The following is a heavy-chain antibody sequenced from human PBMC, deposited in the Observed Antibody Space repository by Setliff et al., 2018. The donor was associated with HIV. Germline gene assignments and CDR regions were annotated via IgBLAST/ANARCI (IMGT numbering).Heavy chain of an antibody. CDR1: GYTFINYG. J-gene: IGHJ4*02. CDR3: ARVPRTGPLDY. Sequence: ASVKVSCKTSGYTFINYGIHWVRQAPGQGLEWMGWISVYNGNTNYAERFQGRVTMTTDTSTSTAYMDLRSLRADDTALYYCARVPRTGPLDYWGQGTLVTVSS. V-gene: IGHV1-18*01. CDR2: ISVYNGNT.